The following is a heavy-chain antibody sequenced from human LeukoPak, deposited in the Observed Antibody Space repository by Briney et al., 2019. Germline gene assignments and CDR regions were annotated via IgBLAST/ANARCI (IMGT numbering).Heavy chain of an antibody. CDR1: GFTFSYAW. J-gene: IGHJ4*02. CDR2: IRSKTDGGTT. V-gene: IGHV3-15*01. D-gene: IGHD1-26*01. Sequence: KPGGSLRLSCAASGFTFSYAWMHWVRQAPGKGLEWVGRIRSKTDGGTTDYAAPVKGRFTISRDDSKNTLYLQMNSLKTDDTGIYYCSTGIVGTTAYWGQGTLVTVSS. CDR3: STGIVGTTAY.